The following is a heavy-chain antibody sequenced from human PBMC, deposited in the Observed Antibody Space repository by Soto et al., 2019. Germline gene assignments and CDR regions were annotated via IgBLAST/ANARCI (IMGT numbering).Heavy chain of an antibody. Sequence: SVKVSFKASGGTFSSYAISWVRQAPGQGLEWMGGIIPIFGTANYAQKFQGRVTITADESTSTAYMELSSLRSEDTAVYYCAGDVRGTMVIPGGYYCGMDVWGQGTTVTDSS. V-gene: IGHV1-69*13. J-gene: IGHJ6*02. D-gene: IGHD3-10*01. CDR1: GGTFSSYA. CDR2: IIPIFGTA. CDR3: AGDVRGTMVIPGGYYCGMDV.